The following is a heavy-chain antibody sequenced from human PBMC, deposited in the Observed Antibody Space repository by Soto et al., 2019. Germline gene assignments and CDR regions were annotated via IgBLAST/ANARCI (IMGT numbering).Heavy chain of an antibody. CDR1: GGSVSSGSYY. CDR2: IYYSGST. D-gene: IGHD2-15*01. J-gene: IGHJ6*02. CDR3: ARLFMAGAPGSYSTGLDV. V-gene: IGHV4-61*01. Sequence: SETLSLTCTVSGGSVSSGSYYWSWIRQPPGKGLEWIGYIYYSGSTNYNPSLKSRVTISVDTSKNQFSLKLNSMAAADTATYYCARLFMAGAPGSYSTGLDVWGQGTTVTVSS.